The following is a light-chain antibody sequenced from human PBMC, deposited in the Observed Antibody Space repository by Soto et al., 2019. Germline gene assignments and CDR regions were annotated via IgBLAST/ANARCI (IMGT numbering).Light chain of an antibody. CDR2: DVS. Sequence: QSALTQPASVSGSPGQSITISCTGTSSDVGGYNYVSWYQQHPGKAPKLMIYDVSNRPPGVSTRFSGSKSGNTASLTISGLQAEDEADYYCSSYTSSSTLVFGGGTQLTVL. J-gene: IGLJ2*01. CDR3: SSYTSSSTLV. CDR1: SSDVGGYNY. V-gene: IGLV2-14*01.